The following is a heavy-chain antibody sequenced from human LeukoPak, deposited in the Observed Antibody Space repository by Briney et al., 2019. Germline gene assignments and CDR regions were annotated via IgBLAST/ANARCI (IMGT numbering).Heavy chain of an antibody. D-gene: IGHD3-10*01. CDR3: ARDQSSGGVDY. V-gene: IGHV3-53*04. CDR1: GFTFSSYA. Sequence: GGSLRLSCAASGFTFSSYAMSWVRQAPGKGLEWVSVIYSVGSTYYADSVKGRFTISRHNSKNTLYLQMNSLRAEDTAVYYCARDQSSGGVDYWGQGTLVTVSS. CDR2: IYSVGST. J-gene: IGHJ4*02.